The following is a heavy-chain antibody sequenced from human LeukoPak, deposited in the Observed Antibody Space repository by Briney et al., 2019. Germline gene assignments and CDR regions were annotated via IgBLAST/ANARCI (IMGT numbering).Heavy chain of an antibody. V-gene: IGHV3-66*04. CDR3: ARQLFISTSFYYIFDF. Sequence: GGSLRLSCAASGFTVSSNYISWVRQAPGKGLEWVSVIHSDDSTYYADSVKDRFTISRDNSRNTLYLQMNSLRAEDTAVYYCARQLFISTSFYYIFDFWGQGALVTVSS. CDR1: GFTVSSNY. J-gene: IGHJ4*02. CDR2: IHSDDST. D-gene: IGHD2/OR15-2a*01.